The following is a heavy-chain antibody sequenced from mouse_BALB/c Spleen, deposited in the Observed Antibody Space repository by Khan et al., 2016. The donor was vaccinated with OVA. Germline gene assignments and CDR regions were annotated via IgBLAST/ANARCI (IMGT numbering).Heavy chain of an antibody. Sequence: VQLQQSGTVLARPGASVKMSCKASGYSFTSYWMHWVKQRPGLGLEWIGAIYPGISDTRYNQKFKGKAKLTAVTSATTAYMELSSLTNEDSAFYYCTRSYDSYYFDYWGQGTLLTVSS. CDR3: TRSYDSYYFDY. CDR1: GYSFTSYW. CDR2: IYPGISDT. D-gene: IGHD2-4*01. V-gene: IGHV1-5*01. J-gene: IGHJ2*01.